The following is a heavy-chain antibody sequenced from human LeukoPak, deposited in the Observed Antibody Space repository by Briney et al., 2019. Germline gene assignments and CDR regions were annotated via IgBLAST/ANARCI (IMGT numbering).Heavy chain of an antibody. D-gene: IGHD6-6*01. CDR3: ARGPNSNWSGLDF. V-gene: IGHV3-74*01. CDR1: GFSFSGHW. Sequence: GGSLRLSCTASGFSFSGHWMHWARQLPGKGLVWVSRIGPTGSTTSYADSVKGRFTVSRDNAKNTLYLQVNNLRAEDTAVYYCARGPNSNWSGLDFGGQGTLLTVSS. J-gene: IGHJ4*02. CDR2: IGPTGSTT.